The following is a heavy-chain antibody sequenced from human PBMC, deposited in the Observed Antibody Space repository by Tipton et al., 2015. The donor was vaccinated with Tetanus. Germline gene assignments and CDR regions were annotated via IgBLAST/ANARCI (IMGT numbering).Heavy chain of an antibody. CDR3: ARLSSSANDAHGFDI. CDR1: GGSLSGYY. CDR2: IYNTGNA. Sequence: TLSLTCAVYGGSLSGYYWSWIRQAPGKGLEWIGSIYNTGNAYSNPALTSRVTMSVDASMIQFSLRLRSVTAADTAMYYCARLSSSANDAHGFDIWGQGTMVTVSS. J-gene: IGHJ3*02. V-gene: IGHV4-34*01. D-gene: IGHD2-8*01.